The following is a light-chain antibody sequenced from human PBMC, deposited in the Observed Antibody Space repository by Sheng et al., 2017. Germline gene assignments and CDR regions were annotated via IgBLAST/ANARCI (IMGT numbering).Light chain of an antibody. CDR2: GAS. Sequence: EIVLTQSPGTLSLSPGERATLSCRASQSVSISQVAWYQQKPGQAPRLLIYGASRRATGIPDRFSGSGSGTDFTLTISRLEPEDFAVYYCQQYGSSPWTFGQGTEVEIK. J-gene: IGKJ1*01. V-gene: IGKV3-20*01. CDR3: QQYGSSPWT. CDR1: QSVSISQ.